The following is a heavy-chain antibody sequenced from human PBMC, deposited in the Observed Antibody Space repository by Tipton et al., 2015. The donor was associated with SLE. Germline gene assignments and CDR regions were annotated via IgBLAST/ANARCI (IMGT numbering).Heavy chain of an antibody. CDR1: GGSISSSSYY. J-gene: IGHJ6*03. Sequence: TLSLTCTVSGGSISSSSYYWGWIRQPPGKGLEWIGSIYYSGSTNYNPSLKSRVTMSVDTSKNQFSLKLSSVTAADTAIYYCASNSGTYYYYYYMDVWGKGTTVTVSS. V-gene: IGHV4-39*07. CDR3: ASNSGTYYYYYYMDV. CDR2: IYYSGST. D-gene: IGHD1-26*01.